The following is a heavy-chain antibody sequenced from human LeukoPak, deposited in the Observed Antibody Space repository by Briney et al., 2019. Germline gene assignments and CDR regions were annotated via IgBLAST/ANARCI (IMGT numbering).Heavy chain of an antibody. CDR2: INHSGST. CDR1: GGSFSAYY. CDR3: ATCLWSGDS. J-gene: IGHJ4*02. D-gene: IGHD3-10*01. V-gene: IGHV4-34*01. Sequence: SETLSLTCAVYGGSFSAYYWSWIRQPPGKGLEWIGEINHSGSTNYNPSLKSRVTISVDTSKNQFSLKLSSVTAADTAVYYCATCLWSGDSWGQGTLVTVSS.